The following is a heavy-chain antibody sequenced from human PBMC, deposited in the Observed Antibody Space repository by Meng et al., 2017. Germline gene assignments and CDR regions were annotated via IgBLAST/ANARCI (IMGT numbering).Heavy chain of an antibody. J-gene: IGHJ3*02. CDR1: GGTFSSYA. CDR2: IIPIFGTA. Sequence: SVKVSCKASGGTFSSYAISWVRQAPGQGLEWMGGIIPIFGTANYAQKFQGRVTITADKSTSTAYMELSSLRAEDTAVYYCARAWDFGVVNHDAFDIWGQGTMVTVSS. V-gene: IGHV1-69*06. D-gene: IGHD3-3*01. CDR3: ARAWDFGVVNHDAFDI.